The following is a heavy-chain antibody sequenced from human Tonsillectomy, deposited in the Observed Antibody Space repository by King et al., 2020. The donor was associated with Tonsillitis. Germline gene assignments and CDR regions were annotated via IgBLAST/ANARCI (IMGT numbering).Heavy chain of an antibody. V-gene: IGHV5-51*01. D-gene: IGHD2-2*01. CDR2: IYPGDSDT. CDR1: GYSFSTYW. CDR3: ARLTGYCTSTSCLGGFDP. J-gene: IGHJ5*02. Sequence: QLVQSGAEVKKPGESLKISCKGSGYSFSTYWIGWVRQMPGKGLEWMGIIYPGDSDTRYSPFFQGQVTISADKSISNAYLQWSSLKASDTAMYYCARLTGYCTSTSCLGGFDPWGQGTLVTVSS.